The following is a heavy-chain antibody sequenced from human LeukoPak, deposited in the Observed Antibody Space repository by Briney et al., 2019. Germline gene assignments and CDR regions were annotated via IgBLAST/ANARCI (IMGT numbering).Heavy chain of an antibody. Sequence: PSETLSLTCTVSGGSISSGGYYWSWIRQHPGKGLEWIGYIYYSGSTYYNPSLKSRVTISVDTSKNQFSLKLSSVTAADTAVYYCARVIVYGGNALDYWGQGTLVTVSS. CDR2: IYYSGST. J-gene: IGHJ4*02. D-gene: IGHD4-23*01. CDR1: GGSISSGGYY. CDR3: ARVIVYGGNALDY. V-gene: IGHV4-31*03.